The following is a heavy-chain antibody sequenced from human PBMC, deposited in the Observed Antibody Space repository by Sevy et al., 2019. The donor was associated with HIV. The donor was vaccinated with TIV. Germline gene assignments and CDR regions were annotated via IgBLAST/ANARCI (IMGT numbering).Heavy chain of an antibody. V-gene: IGHV3-48*03. Sequence: GGSLRLSCAASGFTFSSYEMNWVRQAPGKGLEWVSYISSSGSTIYYADSVKGRFTISRDNAKNSLYLQMNSLRAEDTAVYYCARMGDPMVRGHYYYMDVWGKGTTVTVSS. J-gene: IGHJ6*03. D-gene: IGHD3-10*01. CDR3: ARMGDPMVRGHYYYMDV. CDR2: ISSSGSTI. CDR1: GFTFSSYE.